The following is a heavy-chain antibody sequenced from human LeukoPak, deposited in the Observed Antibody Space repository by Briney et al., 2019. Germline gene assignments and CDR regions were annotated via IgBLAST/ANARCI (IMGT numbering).Heavy chain of an antibody. D-gene: IGHD1-26*01. J-gene: IGHJ4*02. CDR3: ARVVQVVGATWDY. CDR1: GFTFSSYA. V-gene: IGHV3-23*01. CDR2: ISGSGGST. Sequence: PGGSLRLSCAASGFTFSSYAMSWVRQAPGKGLEWVSAISGSGGSTYYADSVKGRFTISRDNSKNTLYLQMNSLRAEDTAVYYCARVVQVVGATWDYWGQGTLVTVSS.